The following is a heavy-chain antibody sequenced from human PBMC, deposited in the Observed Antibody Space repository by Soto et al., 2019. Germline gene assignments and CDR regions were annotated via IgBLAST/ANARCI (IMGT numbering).Heavy chain of an antibody. V-gene: IGHV3-23*01. Sequence: PGGSLRLSCAASGFTFSRDGMSWVRQAPGKGLEWVSLITDNGHNTYYADSVKGRFTISRDNTKNTLFLQMNSLRAEDTAVYYCAKERATTTAFDYWGQGALVTVSS. CDR1: GFTFSRDG. D-gene: IGHD4-17*01. J-gene: IGHJ4*02. CDR2: ITDNGHNT. CDR3: AKERATTTAFDY.